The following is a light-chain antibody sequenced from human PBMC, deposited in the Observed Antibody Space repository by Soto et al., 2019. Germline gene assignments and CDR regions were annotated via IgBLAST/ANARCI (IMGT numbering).Light chain of an antibody. J-gene: IGLJ2*01. CDR2: EVS. CDR1: SSDVGGYKY. Sequence: QSALTQPASVSGSPGQSITISCTGTSSDVGGYKYVSWCQQHPGKAPKLMIYEVSNRPSGVSHRFSGSKSGNTASLTISGLQAEDEADYYCSSYTSSTTVVFGGGTKLTVL. V-gene: IGLV2-14*01. CDR3: SSYTSSTTVV.